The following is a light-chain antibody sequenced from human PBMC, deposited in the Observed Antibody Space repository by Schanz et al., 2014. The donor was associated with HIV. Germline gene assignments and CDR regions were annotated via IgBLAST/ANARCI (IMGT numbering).Light chain of an antibody. CDR1: FSNIGRNY. J-gene: IGLJ2*01. CDR3: GTWDNSLTAVV. CDR2: NNY. V-gene: IGLV1-51*01. Sequence: QCVLTQPPSVSAAPGQRVIVSCSGAFSNIGRNYVSWYQVVPGTSPKLVIYNNYQRPSGIPDRFSGSKSGTSATLDISGLQPGDEADYYCGTWDNSLTAVVFGGGTKLTVL.